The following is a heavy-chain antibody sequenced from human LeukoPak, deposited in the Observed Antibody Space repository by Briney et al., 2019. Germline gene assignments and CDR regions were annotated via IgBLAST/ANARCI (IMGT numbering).Heavy chain of an antibody. V-gene: IGHV1-2*02. J-gene: IGHJ5*02. Sequence: GASVKVSCKASGYTFTGYYMHWVRQAPGQGLEWMGWINPNSGGTNYAQKLQGRVTMTTDTSTSTAYMELRSLRSDDTAVYYCARDIVVVVAAKDLSWFDPWGQGTLVTVSS. D-gene: IGHD2-15*01. CDR1: GYTFTGYY. CDR2: INPNSGGT. CDR3: ARDIVVVVAAKDLSWFDP.